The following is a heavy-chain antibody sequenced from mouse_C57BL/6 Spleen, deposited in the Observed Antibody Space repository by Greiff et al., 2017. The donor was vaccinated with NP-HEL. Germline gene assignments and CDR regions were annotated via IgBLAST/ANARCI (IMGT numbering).Heavy chain of an antibody. J-gene: IGHJ4*01. CDR1: GFSLTRYG. CDR2: IWRGGST. Sequence: VQLQQSGPGLVQPSPSLSITCTVSGFSLTRYGVHWVRQSPGKGLEWLGVIWRGGSTDYNAAFMSRLSITKDNSKSQVFFKMKSLQADETAIYYSAKKGRLHAMDYWGQGTTVTVSS. V-gene: IGHV2-5*01. CDR3: AKKGRLHAMDY.